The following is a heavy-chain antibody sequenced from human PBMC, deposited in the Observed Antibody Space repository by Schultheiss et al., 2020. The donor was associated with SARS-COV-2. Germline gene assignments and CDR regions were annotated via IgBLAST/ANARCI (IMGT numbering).Heavy chain of an antibody. J-gene: IGHJ4*02. D-gene: IGHD6-13*01. V-gene: IGHV4-59*12. CDR2: IYYSGST. CDR1: GGSISSYY. Sequence: SETLSLTCTVSGGSISSYYWSWIRQPPGKGLEWIGYIYYSGSTNYNPSLKSRVTISVDTSKNQFSLKLSSVTAADTAVYYCASTSIAAAGKVDYWGQGTLVTVSS. CDR3: ASTSIAAAGKVDY.